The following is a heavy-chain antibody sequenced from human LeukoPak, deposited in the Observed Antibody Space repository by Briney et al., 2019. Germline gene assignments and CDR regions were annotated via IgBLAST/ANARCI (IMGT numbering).Heavy chain of an antibody. J-gene: IGHJ4*02. CDR1: GHTLSEVS. V-gene: IGHV1-24*01. Sequence: ASVKFSCKVSGHTLSEVSMHLVRQAPGQGLEWVGGFDPRGGETVLAQKFQGRVTLTEDTSADTSSIELRSLRSEDTAVYYCATSDRQFCSPSSCYMPFDFWGRGTLVTVSS. CDR3: ATSDRQFCSPSSCYMPFDF. D-gene: IGHD2-2*02. CDR2: FDPRGGET.